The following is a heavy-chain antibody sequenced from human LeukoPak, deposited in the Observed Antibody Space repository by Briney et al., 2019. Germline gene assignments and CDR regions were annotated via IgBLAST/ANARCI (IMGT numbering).Heavy chain of an antibody. CDR2: ISSSSSYI. CDR3: ARSMTTVTHLDY. V-gene: IGHV3-21*01. D-gene: IGHD4-17*01. J-gene: IGHJ4*02. CDR1: GFTFSTYW. Sequence: GGSLRLSCAASGFTFSTYWMSWVRQAPGKGLEWVSSISSSSSYIYYADSVKGRFTISRDNAKNSLYLQMNSLRAEDTAVYYCARSMTTVTHLDYWGQGTLVTVSS.